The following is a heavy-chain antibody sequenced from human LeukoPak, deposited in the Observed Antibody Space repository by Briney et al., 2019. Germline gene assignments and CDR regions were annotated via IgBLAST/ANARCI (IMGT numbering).Heavy chain of an antibody. CDR2: ISSSSTTI. V-gene: IGHV3-48*01. J-gene: IGHJ6*03. Sequence: GGSLRRACAAAGFTFSSYNMNWVRQAPGKGLEWVSYISSSSTTIYYADSVKGRFTISRDNAKNSLYLQMNSLRAEDTAVYYCARVDSNSYYYYYYYMDVWGKGTTVTVSS. CDR3: ARVDSNSYYYYYYYMDV. D-gene: IGHD2/OR15-2a*01. CDR1: GFTFSSYN.